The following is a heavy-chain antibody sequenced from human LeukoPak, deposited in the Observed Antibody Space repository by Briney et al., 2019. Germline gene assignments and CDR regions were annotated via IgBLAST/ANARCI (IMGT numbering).Heavy chain of an antibody. J-gene: IGHJ4*02. CDR2: IKGDGIST. CDR1: GFIVSNNY. V-gene: IGHV3-74*01. CDR3: AKDHYWSIDY. D-gene: IGHD3-3*01. Sequence: PGGSLRLSCVASGFIVSNNYLNWVRHAPGQGLVWVSRIKGDGISTNYADSVKGRFTISRDIAKNTLYLQMNSLRAEDTGVYYCAKDHYWSIDYWGRGTLVTVSS.